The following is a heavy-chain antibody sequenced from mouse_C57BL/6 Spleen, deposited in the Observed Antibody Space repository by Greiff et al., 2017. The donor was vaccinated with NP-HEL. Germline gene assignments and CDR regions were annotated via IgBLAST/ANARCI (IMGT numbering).Heavy chain of an antibody. J-gene: IGHJ2*01. V-gene: IGHV3-6*01. CDR3: ARGRLLPNVDC. CDR2: ITYDGSN. CDR1: GYSITSGYY. D-gene: IGHD1-1*01. Sequence: EVQLQQSGPGLVKPSQSLSLTCSVTGYSITSGYYWNWIRQLPGDILEWMGYITYDGSNNYNPSLKNRISITRDTSKNQSFLTFTSVTTEDTATYDWARGRLLPNVDCWGQGTTLTVSS.